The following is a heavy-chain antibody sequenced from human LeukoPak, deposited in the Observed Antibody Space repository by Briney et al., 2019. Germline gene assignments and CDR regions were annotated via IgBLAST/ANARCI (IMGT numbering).Heavy chain of an antibody. CDR2: IIPIFGTA. CDR1: GGTFSSYA. J-gene: IGHJ5*02. CDR3: ARGTRPSSSWYSLFIRPPFDP. V-gene: IGHV1-69*05. Sequence: GASVKVSCKASGGTFSSYAISWVRQAPGQGLEWMGGIIPIFGTANYAQKFQGRVTITTDESTSTAYMELSSLRSEDTAVYYCARGTRPSSSWYSLFIRPPFDPWGQGTLVTVSS. D-gene: IGHD6-13*01.